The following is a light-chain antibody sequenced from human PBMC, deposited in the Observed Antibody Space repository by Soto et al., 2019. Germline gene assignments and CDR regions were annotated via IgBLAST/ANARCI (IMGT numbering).Light chain of an antibody. CDR3: QQYENSPIT. CDR2: GTS. CDR1: QSVSSSY. J-gene: IGKJ5*01. Sequence: EIVLTQSPGTLSLSPGGRATLSCRASQSVSSSYLAWYQQKPGQPPRLLIYGTSRRATGIPDRFSGTGSETDFTLTINRLEPEDFAVYYCQQYENSPITFGQGTRLE. V-gene: IGKV3-20*01.